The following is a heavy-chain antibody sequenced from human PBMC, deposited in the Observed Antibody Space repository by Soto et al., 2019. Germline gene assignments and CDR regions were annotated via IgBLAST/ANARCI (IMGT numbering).Heavy chain of an antibody. CDR1: GFSLSTSGVG. CDR2: IYWDAAK. Sequence: QITLKESGPTLVKPTQTLTLTCTFSGFSLSTSGVGVGWIRQPPGKALEWLALIYWDAAKRYSPSLKSRLTITKHTSKYQVLLTMTNIGPVDTATYYCAHTCCVSNCCYPDYWGQGTPVTVSS. D-gene: IGHD2-21*02. V-gene: IGHV2-5*02. CDR3: AHTCCVSNCCYPDY. J-gene: IGHJ4*02.